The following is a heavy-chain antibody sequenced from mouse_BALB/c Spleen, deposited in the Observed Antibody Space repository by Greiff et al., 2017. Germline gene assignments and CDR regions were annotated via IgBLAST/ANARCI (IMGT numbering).Heavy chain of an antibody. Sequence: EVKLVESGGGLVQPGGSLKLSCAASGFTFSSFGMHWVRQAPEKGLEWVAYISSGSSTIYYADTVKGRFTISRDNPKNTLFLQMTSLRSEDTAMYYCARTGYDAMDDWGEGTSVTVSS. CDR2: ISSGSSTI. CDR3: ARTGYDAMDD. J-gene: IGHJ4*01. CDR1: GFTFSSFG. V-gene: IGHV5-17*02. D-gene: IGHD3-1*01.